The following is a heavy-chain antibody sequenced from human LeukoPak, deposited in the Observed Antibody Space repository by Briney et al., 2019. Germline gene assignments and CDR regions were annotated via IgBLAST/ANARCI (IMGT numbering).Heavy chain of an antibody. D-gene: IGHD6-19*01. Sequence: SVKVSCKASGGTFSSYAISWVRQAPGQGLEWMGRIIPILGIANYAQKFQGRVTINADKSTSTAYMELSSLRSEDTAVYYCARGGIAVAGTVDYWGQGTLVTVSS. J-gene: IGHJ4*02. CDR1: GGTFSSYA. CDR3: ARGGIAVAGTVDY. CDR2: IIPILGIA. V-gene: IGHV1-69*04.